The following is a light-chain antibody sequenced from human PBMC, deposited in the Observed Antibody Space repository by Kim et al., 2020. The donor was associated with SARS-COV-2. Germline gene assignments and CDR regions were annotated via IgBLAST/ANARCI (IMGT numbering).Light chain of an antibody. J-gene: IGLJ2*01. CDR3: CSYAGSYTVV. V-gene: IGLV2-11*01. CDR1: SSDVGGYKH. Sequence: QSALTQPRSVSGSPGQSVTISCTGTSSDVGGYKHVSWYQQHPGKAPKHMIYDVSKRPSGVPDRFSGSKSGNTASLTISGLQAEDEADYYCCSYAGSYTVVFGGGTQLTVL. CDR2: DVS.